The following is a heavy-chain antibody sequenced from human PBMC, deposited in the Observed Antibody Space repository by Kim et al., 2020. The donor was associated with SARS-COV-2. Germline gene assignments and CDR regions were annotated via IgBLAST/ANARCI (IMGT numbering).Heavy chain of an antibody. V-gene: IGHV1-3*01. J-gene: IGHJ4*02. CDR1: GYTFTSYA. CDR2: INAGNGNT. CDR3: ARGEDYGDPIDY. D-gene: IGHD4-17*01. Sequence: ASVKVSCKASGYTFTSYAMHWVRQAPGQRLEWMGWINAGNGNTKYSQKFQGRVTITRDTSASTAYMELSSLRSEDTAVYYCARGEDYGDPIDYWGQGTLVTVSS.